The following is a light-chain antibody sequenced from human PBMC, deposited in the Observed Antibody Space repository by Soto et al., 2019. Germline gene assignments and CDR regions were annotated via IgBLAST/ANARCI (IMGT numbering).Light chain of an antibody. CDR3: GSYSSTDTPFV. CDR2: SDD. J-gene: IGLJ1*01. Sequence: QSVLTQPPSASGTPGQGVTISCSGSISNIESKTVKWYQQFPGTSPQLLIYSDDQRPSGISDRFSGSKSVNTASLTISGLQAEDESDYYCGSYSSTDTPFVFGTGTKVTVL. V-gene: IGLV1-44*01. CDR1: ISNIESKT.